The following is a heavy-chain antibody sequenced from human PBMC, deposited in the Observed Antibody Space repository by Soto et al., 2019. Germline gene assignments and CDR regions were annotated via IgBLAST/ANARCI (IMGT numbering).Heavy chain of an antibody. D-gene: IGHD2-21*02. Sequence: ASVKVSCKASGYTFTSYYMHWVRQAPGQGLEWMGIINPSGGSTSYAQKLQGRVTMTRDTSTSTVYMELSSLRSEDTAVYYCAAGEVVVTAIDYWGQGTLVTVSS. J-gene: IGHJ4*02. V-gene: IGHV1-46*01. CDR2: INPSGGST. CDR1: GYTFTSYY. CDR3: AAGEVVVTAIDY.